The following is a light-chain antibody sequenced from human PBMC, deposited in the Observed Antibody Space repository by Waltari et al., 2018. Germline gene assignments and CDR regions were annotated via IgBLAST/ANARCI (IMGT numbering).Light chain of an antibody. V-gene: IGLV3-21*01. J-gene: IGLJ2*01. Sequence: SSVLTQPPSVSLAPGKTARITCGGNKIGDKSVHWYQQKPGQAPVVVIYDDSDRPSGIPERFSGYNAVNTATLTISSVEAGDEADYYCQVWDSSTDHVVVGGGTKLTVL. CDR3: QVWDSSTDHVV. CDR2: DDS. CDR1: KIGDKS.